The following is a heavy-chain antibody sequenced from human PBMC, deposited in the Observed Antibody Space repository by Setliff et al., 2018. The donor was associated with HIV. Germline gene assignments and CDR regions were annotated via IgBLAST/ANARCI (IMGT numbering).Heavy chain of an antibody. CDR3: ARDYYDSSGYIFFPGLPDY. Sequence: ASVKVSCKASGYTFSDYYMHWVRQAPGQGLEWMGWINPNSGGTNYAQKFQGRVTMTRDTSISTAYMELSRLRSDDTAVYCCARDYYDSSGYIFFPGLPDYWGQGTLVTVSS. J-gene: IGHJ4*02. CDR2: INPNSGGT. V-gene: IGHV1-2*02. D-gene: IGHD3-22*01. CDR1: GYTFSDYY.